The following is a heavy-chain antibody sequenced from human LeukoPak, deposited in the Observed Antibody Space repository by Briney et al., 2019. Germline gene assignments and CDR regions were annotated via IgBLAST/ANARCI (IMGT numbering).Heavy chain of an antibody. CDR1: GFTFSSYS. V-gene: IGHV3-21*01. D-gene: IGHD3-22*01. J-gene: IGHJ4*02. CDR2: ISSSSSYI. Sequence: SGGSLRLSCAASGFTFSSYSMNWVRQAPGKGLEWVSSISSSSSYIYYADSVKGRFTISRDNAKNSLYLQMNSLRAEDTAVYYCARAPPAGDSSGYFFLIWGQGTLVTVSS. CDR3: ARAPPAGDSSGYFFLI.